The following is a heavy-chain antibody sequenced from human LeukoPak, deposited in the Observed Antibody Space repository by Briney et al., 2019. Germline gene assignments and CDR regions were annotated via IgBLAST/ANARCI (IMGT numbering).Heavy chain of an antibody. V-gene: IGHV3-48*01. CDR3: ARDWSGKGLDP. J-gene: IGHJ5*02. CDR2: ISSSSGTI. CDR1: GFTFSSYS. Sequence: GGSLRLSCAASGFTFSSYSMNWVRQAPGKGLEWVSYISSSSGTIYYADSVKGRFTISRDNAKNSLYLQMNSLRAKDTAVYYCARDWSGKGLDPWGQGTLVTVSS.